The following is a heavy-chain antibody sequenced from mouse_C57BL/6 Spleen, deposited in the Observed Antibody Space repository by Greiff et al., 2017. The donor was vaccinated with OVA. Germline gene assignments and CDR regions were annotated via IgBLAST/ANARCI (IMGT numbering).Heavy chain of an antibody. CDR3: ARGGYYSNPHFDY. V-gene: IGHV5-17*01. Sequence: EVKVVESGGGLVKPGGSLKLSCAASGFTFSDYGMHWVRQAPEKGLEWVAYISSGSSTIYYADTVKGRFTISRDNAKNTLFLQMTSLRSEDTAMYYCARGGYYSNPHFDYWGQGTTLTVSS. D-gene: IGHD2-5*01. CDR1: GFTFSDYG. CDR2: ISSGSSTI. J-gene: IGHJ2*01.